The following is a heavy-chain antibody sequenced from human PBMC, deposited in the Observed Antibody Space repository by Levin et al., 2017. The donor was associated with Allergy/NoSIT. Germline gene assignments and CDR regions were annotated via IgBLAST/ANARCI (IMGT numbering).Heavy chain of an antibody. CDR1: GFTFSSYA. CDR3: AKATVYDYYDSSGYHFDY. D-gene: IGHD3-22*01. Sequence: GESLKISCAASGFTFSSYAMSWVRQAPGKGLEWVSAISGSGGSTYYADSVKGRFTISRDNSKNTLYLQMNSLRAEDTAVYYCAKATVYDYYDSSGYHFDYWGQGTLVTVSS. V-gene: IGHV3-23*01. J-gene: IGHJ4*02. CDR2: ISGSGGST.